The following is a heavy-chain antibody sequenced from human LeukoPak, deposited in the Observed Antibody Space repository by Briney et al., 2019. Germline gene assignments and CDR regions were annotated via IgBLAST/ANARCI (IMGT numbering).Heavy chain of an antibody. CDR3: ARVQVEMATIFGYYYYMDV. CDR2: IYYSGST. D-gene: IGHD5-24*01. J-gene: IGHJ6*03. CDR1: GGSISSSSYY. Sequence: PSETLSLTCTVSGGSISSSSYYWGWIRQPPGKGLEWIGSIYYSGSTYYNPSLKSRVTISVDTSKNQFSLKLSSVTAADTAVYYCARVQVEMATIFGYYYYMDVWGKGTTVTVSS. V-gene: IGHV4-39*07.